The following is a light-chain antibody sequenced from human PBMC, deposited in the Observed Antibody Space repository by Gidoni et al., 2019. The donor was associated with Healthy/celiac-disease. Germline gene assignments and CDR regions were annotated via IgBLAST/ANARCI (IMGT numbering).Light chain of an antibody. Sequence: EIVLTQSPATLSLSPGERATLSCRASQNVSSYLEWYQQKPGQAPRLLIYDASNRATGIPARFSGSGSGTDFTLTTSSLVPEDFAVYYCQQRSNWPPFTFGPGTKVDIK. V-gene: IGKV3-11*01. CDR1: QNVSSY. J-gene: IGKJ3*01. CDR3: QQRSNWPPFT. CDR2: DAS.